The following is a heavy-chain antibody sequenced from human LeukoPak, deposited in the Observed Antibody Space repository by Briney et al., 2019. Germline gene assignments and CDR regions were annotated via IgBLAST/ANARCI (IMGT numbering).Heavy chain of an antibody. J-gene: IGHJ4*02. D-gene: IGHD1-1*01. CDR3: ARDYRYAFDN. V-gene: IGHV3-48*01. CDR2: IGIDSGKT. Sequence: GGSLRLSCAASGFTFSDYSMNWVRQAPGKGPEWISYIGIDSGKTKYADSVKGRFTISGDKAKSSLYLQMSSLRVEDTAVYYCARDYRYAFDNWGQGTLVTVSS. CDR1: GFTFSDYS.